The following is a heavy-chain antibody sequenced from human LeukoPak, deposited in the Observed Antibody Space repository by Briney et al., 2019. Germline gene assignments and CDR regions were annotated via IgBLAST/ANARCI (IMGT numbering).Heavy chain of an antibody. CDR3: AKDLSLALPPRYYDY. CDR1: GFTFSSYA. Sequence: GGSLRLSCAASGFTFSSYAMSWVRQAPGKGLEWVSAISDSGGSTYYADSVKGRFTISRDNSKNTLYLQMNSLRAEDTAVYYCAKDLSLALPPRYYDYWGQGTLVTVSS. V-gene: IGHV3-23*01. D-gene: IGHD1-26*01. CDR2: ISDSGGST. J-gene: IGHJ4*02.